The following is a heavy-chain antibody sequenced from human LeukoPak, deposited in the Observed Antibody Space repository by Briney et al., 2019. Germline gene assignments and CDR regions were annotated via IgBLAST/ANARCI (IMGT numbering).Heavy chain of an antibody. V-gene: IGHV4-4*07. J-gene: IGHJ6*03. CDR2: ICSSEDT. CDR3: ARRGYCSSTSCYYMDV. Sequence: PSETLSLTCTVSDGSIRSFCWSWIRQPAGKGLEWIGRICSSEDTNYNPSLKSRVTMSVDTSQNQFSLRLTSVTAADAAIYYCARRGYCSSTSCYYMDVWGKGTTVTVSS. CDR1: DGSIRSFC. D-gene: IGHD2-2*01.